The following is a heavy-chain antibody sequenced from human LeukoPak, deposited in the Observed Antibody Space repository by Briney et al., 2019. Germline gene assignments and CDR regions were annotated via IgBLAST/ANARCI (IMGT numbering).Heavy chain of an antibody. Sequence: SETLSLTCTVSGGSISSYYWGWIRQPPGKGLEWIGSIYYSGSTYYNPSLKSRVTISVDTSKNQFSLKLSSVTAADTAVYYCARRLRYPHYYMDVWGKGTTVTISS. V-gene: IGHV4-39*01. CDR2: IYYSGST. CDR1: GGSISSYY. CDR3: ARRLRYPHYYMDV. J-gene: IGHJ6*03. D-gene: IGHD3-9*01.